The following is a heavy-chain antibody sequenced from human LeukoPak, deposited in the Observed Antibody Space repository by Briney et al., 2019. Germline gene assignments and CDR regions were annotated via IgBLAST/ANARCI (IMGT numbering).Heavy chain of an antibody. CDR1: GFDFSSFA. J-gene: IGHJ4*02. D-gene: IGHD3-22*01. CDR3: AKYLSGSFDY. CDR2: IQYDGSNE. Sequence: GGSLRLSCTASGFDFSSFAMHWVRQAPGKGLEWVTFIQYDGSNENYADSVKGRFTVSRDNSKKTLYLQMNSLRGEDTAVYYCAKYLSGSFDYWGQGTLVTVSS. V-gene: IGHV3-30*02.